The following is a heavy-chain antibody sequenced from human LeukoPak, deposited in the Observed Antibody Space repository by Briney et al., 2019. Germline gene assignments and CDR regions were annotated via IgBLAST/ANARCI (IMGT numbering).Heavy chain of an antibody. CDR1: GDSISNYY. CDR2: IDYSGIT. V-gene: IGHV4-59*01. CDR3: ARWMATTVIDAFDI. D-gene: IGHD5-24*01. J-gene: IGHJ3*02. Sequence: SETLSLTCSVSGDSISNYYWTWIRQPPGKGLEWIGHIDYSGITNYNASLKSRVTISQDTSKNKFFLRLNSVTAADTAVYFCARWMATTVIDAFDIWGQGTMVAVSS.